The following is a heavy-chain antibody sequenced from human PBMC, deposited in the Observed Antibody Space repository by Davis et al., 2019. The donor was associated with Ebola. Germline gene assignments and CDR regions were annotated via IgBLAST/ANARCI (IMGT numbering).Heavy chain of an antibody. V-gene: IGHV5-51*01. CDR3: AKRVTTLEGGMDV. CDR1: GYSFTSYW. CDR2: IYPGDSDT. J-gene: IGHJ6*02. Sequence: GESLKISCKGSGYSFTSYWIGWVRQMPGKGLEWMGIIYPGDSDTRYSPSFPGQVTISPDKSISTAYLQWSSLKASDTAMYYCAKRVTTLEGGMDVWGQGTTVTVSS. D-gene: IGHD3-3*01.